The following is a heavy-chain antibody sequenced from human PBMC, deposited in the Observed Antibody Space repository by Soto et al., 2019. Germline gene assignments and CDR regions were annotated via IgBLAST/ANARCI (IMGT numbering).Heavy chain of an antibody. V-gene: IGHV5-10-1*01. CDR3: ARHPRPYYYDSSGPESPFDY. J-gene: IGHJ4*02. Sequence: GESLKISCKGSGYSFTSYWISWVRQMPGKGLEWMGRIDPSDSYTNYSPSFQGHVTISADKSISTAYLQWSSLKASDTAMYYCARHPRPYYYDSSGPESPFDYWGQGTLVTVSS. CDR2: IDPSDSYT. D-gene: IGHD3-22*01. CDR1: GYSFTSYW.